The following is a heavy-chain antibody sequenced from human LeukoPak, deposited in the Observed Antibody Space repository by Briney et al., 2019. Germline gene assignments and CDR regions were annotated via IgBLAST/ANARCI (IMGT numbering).Heavy chain of an antibody. Sequence: GGSLRLSCAASGFTFSDYYMSWIRQAPGKGLEWVSYISSSGSTIYYADSVKGRFTISRDNAKNSLYLQMNSLRAEDTAVYYCARGFRRGYSYGYNFDYWGQGTLATVSS. CDR2: ISSSGSTI. CDR1: GFTFSDYY. D-gene: IGHD5-18*01. J-gene: IGHJ4*02. V-gene: IGHV3-11*04. CDR3: ARGFRRGYSYGYNFDY.